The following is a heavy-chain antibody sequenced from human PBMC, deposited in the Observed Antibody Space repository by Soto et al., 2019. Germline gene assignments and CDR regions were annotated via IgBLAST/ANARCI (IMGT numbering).Heavy chain of an antibody. CDR3: ASYDFWSGYYTFDY. Sequence: PGGSLRLSCAASGFTFSSYWMSWVRQAPGKGLEWVANIKQDGSEKYYVDSVKGRFTISRDNAKNSLYLQMNSLRAEDTAVYYCASYDFWSGYYTFDYWGQGTLVTVSS. J-gene: IGHJ4*02. D-gene: IGHD3-3*01. V-gene: IGHV3-7*01. CDR1: GFTFSSYW. CDR2: IKQDGSEK.